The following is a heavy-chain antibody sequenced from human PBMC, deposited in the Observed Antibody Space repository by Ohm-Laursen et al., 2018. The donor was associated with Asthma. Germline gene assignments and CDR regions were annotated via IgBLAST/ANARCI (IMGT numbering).Heavy chain of an antibody. J-gene: IGHJ6*02. CDR2: ISYDGSNK. D-gene: IGHD4-23*01. V-gene: IGHV3-30*18. CDR1: GFTFSSYG. CDR3: AKSFSNSPYYYYYGMDV. Sequence: SLRLSCAASGFTFSSYGMHWVRQAPGKGLEWVAVISYDGSNKYYADSVKGRFTISRDNSKNTLYLQMNSLRAEDTAVYYCAKSFSNSPYYYYYGMDVWGQGTTVTVSS.